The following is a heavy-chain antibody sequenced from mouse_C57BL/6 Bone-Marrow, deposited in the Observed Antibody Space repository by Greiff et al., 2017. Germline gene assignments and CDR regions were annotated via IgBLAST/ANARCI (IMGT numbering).Heavy chain of an antibody. CDR1: GYTFTSYW. Sequence: VQLQQPGAELVKPGASVKLSCKASGYTFTSYWMQWVKQRPGQGLEWIGEIDPSDSYTNYNQKFKGKATLTVDTSSSTAYMQLSSLTSEDSAVYYCARYDDYDSWFAYWGQGTLVTVSA. V-gene: IGHV1-50*01. CDR2: IDPSDSYT. D-gene: IGHD2-4*01. J-gene: IGHJ3*01. CDR3: ARYDDYDSWFAY.